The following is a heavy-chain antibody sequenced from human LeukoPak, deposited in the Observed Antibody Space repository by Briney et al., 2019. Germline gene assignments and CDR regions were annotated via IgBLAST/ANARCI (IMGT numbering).Heavy chain of an antibody. Sequence: GGSLRLSCAASGFTFRSAWMTWVRQAPGKGLEWVGRIKDKTDGGTIDYAAPVKGRFTISRDDSKNTLYLQMNSLKTEDTAVYYCTTVRYDRSANVDHWGQGTLVTVSS. V-gene: IGHV3-15*01. CDR3: TTVRYDRSANVDH. J-gene: IGHJ4*02. D-gene: IGHD3-22*01. CDR2: IKDKTDGGTI. CDR1: GFTFRSAW.